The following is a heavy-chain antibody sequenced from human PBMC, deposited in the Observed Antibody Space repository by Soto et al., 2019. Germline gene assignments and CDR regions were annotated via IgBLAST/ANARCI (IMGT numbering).Heavy chain of an antibody. V-gene: IGHV5-51*01. CDR2: IYPGDSDT. D-gene: IGHD1-26*01. Sequence: GDSLTISCKGSGYSFASHWFAWVRQMPEKGLEWIGTIYPGDSDTKYSPAFRGQVTISADTSVSTAYLQWRSLEATDSAIYYCARYSGSYWHYLDFWGQGTLVTVSS. CDR1: GYSFASHW. CDR3: ARYSGSYWHYLDF. J-gene: IGHJ4*02.